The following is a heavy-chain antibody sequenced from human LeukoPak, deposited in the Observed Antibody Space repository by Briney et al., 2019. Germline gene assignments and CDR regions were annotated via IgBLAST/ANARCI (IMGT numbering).Heavy chain of an antibody. CDR2: ISKSSTYI. Sequence: GGSLRLSCAASGFTFSSYSMNWVRQAPGKGLEWVSSISKSSTYIYYADSVKGRFTISRDNAKNSLYLQMNSLRAEDTAVYYCTRGSQLLWFGELFPPHDLGGQGTLVTVSS. CDR1: GFTFSSYS. CDR3: TRGSQLLWFGELFPPHDL. V-gene: IGHV3-21*01. J-gene: IGHJ4*02. D-gene: IGHD3-10*01.